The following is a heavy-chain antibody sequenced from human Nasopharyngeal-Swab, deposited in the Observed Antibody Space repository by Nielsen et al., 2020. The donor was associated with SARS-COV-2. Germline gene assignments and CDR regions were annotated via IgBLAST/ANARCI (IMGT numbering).Heavy chain of an antibody. CDR3: ATDYRDFFDY. Sequence: SQTLSLTCPVSGGSISRISYYWGWIRQPPGKGLEWIGSIYYSGSTYYNPSLKRRVTISVDTSKNQFSMKMSSVTAADTAVYYCATDYRDFFDYWGQGTLVTVSS. V-gene: IGHV4-39*02. D-gene: IGHD4-11*01. CDR1: GGSISRISYY. CDR2: IYYSGST. J-gene: IGHJ4*02.